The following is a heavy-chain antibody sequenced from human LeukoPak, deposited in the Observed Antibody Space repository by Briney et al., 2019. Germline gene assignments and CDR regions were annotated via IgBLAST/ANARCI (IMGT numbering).Heavy chain of an antibody. Sequence: SETLSLTCAVCGGSFSDYWWTWIRQPAGKGLEWIGRIYTSGSTNYNPSLKSRVTMSVDTSKNQFSLKLNSVTAADTAVYYCASDYDVLTAYPPTQLFDPWGQGTLVTVSS. D-gene: IGHD3-9*01. CDR3: ASDYDVLTAYPPTQLFDP. J-gene: IGHJ5*02. V-gene: IGHV4-4*07. CDR1: GGSFSDYW. CDR2: IYTSGST.